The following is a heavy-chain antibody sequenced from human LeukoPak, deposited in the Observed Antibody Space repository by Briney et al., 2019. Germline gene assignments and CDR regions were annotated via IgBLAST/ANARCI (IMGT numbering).Heavy chain of an antibody. V-gene: IGHV1-18*01. CDR1: GYSFTNYG. D-gene: IGHD3-16*02. J-gene: IGHJ4*02. CDR3: ARSDYVWGSYRHKELDY. CDR2: ISVYTGDT. Sequence: ASVKVSCKASGYSFTNYGINWVRQAPGQGLEWMGWISVYTGDTNYVEKFQGRVTMTTDTSTNTAYMYLRSLRSDDTAVYYCARSDYVWGSYRHKELDYWGQGTLVTVSS.